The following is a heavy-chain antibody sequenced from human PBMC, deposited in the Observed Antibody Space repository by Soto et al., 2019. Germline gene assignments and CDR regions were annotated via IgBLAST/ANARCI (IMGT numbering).Heavy chain of an antibody. D-gene: IGHD3-10*01. Sequence: GASVKVSCKASGYTFTSYDINWVRRATGQGLEWMGWMNPNSGNTGYAQKFQGRVTMTRNTSISTAYMELSSLRSEDTAVYYCARGRGAQYYYYYYMAVWGKGTTVTGSS. CDR3: ARGRGAQYYYYYYMAV. V-gene: IGHV1-8*01. CDR2: MNPNSGNT. J-gene: IGHJ6*03. CDR1: GYTFTSYD.